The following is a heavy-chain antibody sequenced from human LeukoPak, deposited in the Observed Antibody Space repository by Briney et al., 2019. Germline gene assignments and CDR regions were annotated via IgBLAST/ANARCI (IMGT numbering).Heavy chain of an antibody. CDR3: ARPSYASGSFFDY. D-gene: IGHD3-10*01. CDR1: GFMFSSYW. J-gene: IGHJ4*02. V-gene: IGHV3-7*05. Sequence: GGSLRLSCAASGFMFSSYWMGWVRQAPGKGLEWVGNINQDGSEKNYVDSVKGRFTISTDNTKNSLYLEMNSLRAEDTAVYYCARPSYASGSFFDYWGQGTLVTVSS. CDR2: INQDGSEK.